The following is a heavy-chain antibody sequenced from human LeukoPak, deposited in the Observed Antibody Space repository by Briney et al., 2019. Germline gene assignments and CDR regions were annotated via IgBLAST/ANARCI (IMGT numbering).Heavy chain of an antibody. CDR2: IYHSGST. Sequence: PSQTLSLTCTVSGGSISSGGYYWSWIRQPPGKGLEWIGYIYHSGSTYYNPSLKSRVTISVDRSKNQFSLKLSSVTAADTAVYYCARSAAAGTDGMDVWGQGTTVTVSS. CDR3: ARSAAAGTDGMDV. D-gene: IGHD6-13*01. V-gene: IGHV4-30-2*01. CDR1: GGSISSGGYY. J-gene: IGHJ6*02.